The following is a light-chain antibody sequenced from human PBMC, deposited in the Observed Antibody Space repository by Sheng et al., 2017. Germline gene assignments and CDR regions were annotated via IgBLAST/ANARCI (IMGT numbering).Light chain of an antibody. J-gene: IGKJ4*01. Sequence: EIVMTQSPATLSVSPGERATLSCRASQSVSRNLAWYQQKPGQPPRLLIYGASARATGIPARFIASGSGTEFTLTISSLQSEDFAVYYCQQYDKWPLNFGGGTKVEIK. CDR3: QQYDKWPLN. CDR2: GAS. CDR1: QSVSRN. V-gene: IGKV3-15*01.